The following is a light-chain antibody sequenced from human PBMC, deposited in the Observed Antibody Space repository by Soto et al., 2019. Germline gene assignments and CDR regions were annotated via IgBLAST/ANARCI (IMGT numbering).Light chain of an antibody. CDR2: DAS. CDR1: QSVSRY. Sequence: EIVLTQSPATLYLSPGQRATLSCSASQSVSRYLAWYQQKPGQAPRLLIYDASNRATGIPARFSGSGSGTDFTLTISSLEPEDFAVYYCQQRSNWPPITFGQGTRLDIK. CDR3: QQRSNWPPIT. J-gene: IGKJ5*01. V-gene: IGKV3-11*01.